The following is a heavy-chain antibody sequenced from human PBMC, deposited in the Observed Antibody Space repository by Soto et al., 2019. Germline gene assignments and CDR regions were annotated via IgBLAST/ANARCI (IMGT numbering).Heavy chain of an antibody. CDR3: ARDNGIAAARTATWFDP. Sequence: QVQLVESGGGVVQPGRSLRLSCAASGFTFSSYGMHWVRQAPGKGLEWVAVIWYDGSNKYYADSVKGRFTISRDNSKNTLYLQMNSLRDEDTAVYYCARDNGIAAARTATWFDPWGQGTLVTVSS. CDR2: IWYDGSNK. CDR1: GFTFSSYG. J-gene: IGHJ5*02. V-gene: IGHV3-33*01. D-gene: IGHD6-13*01.